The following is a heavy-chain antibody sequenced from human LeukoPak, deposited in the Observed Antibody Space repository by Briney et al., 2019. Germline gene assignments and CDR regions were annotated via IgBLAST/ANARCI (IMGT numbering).Heavy chain of an antibody. V-gene: IGHV4-34*01. CDR3: ASLGPRYSGYDWGDY. Sequence: PETLSLTCAVYGGSLSGYYWSWIRQPPGKGLEWIGEINHSGSTNYSPSLESRVTISVDTSKNRFSLKLSSVTAADTAVYFCASLGPRYSGYDWGDYWGQGTLVTVSS. CDR1: GGSLSGYY. CDR2: INHSGST. J-gene: IGHJ4*02. D-gene: IGHD5-12*01.